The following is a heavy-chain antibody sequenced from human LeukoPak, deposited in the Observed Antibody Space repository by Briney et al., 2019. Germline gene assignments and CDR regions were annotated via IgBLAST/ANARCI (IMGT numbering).Heavy chain of an antibody. V-gene: IGHV1-18*01. CDR1: GYTFTSYG. CDR3: ARVYGAYVGWFDP. Sequence: ASVKVSCKASGYTFTSYGISWVRQAPGQGLEWMGWISAYNGNTNYAQKLQGRVTMTTDKSTSTAYMKLRSLRSDDTAVYYCARVYGAYVGWFDPWGQGTLVTVSS. CDR2: ISAYNGNT. D-gene: IGHD4-17*01. J-gene: IGHJ5*02.